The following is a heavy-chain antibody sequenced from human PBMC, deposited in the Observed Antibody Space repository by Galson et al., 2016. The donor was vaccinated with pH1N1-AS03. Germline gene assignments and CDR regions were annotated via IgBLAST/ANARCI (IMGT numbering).Heavy chain of an antibody. CDR1: GDSISTSD. CDR3: ARLLGKAFPRLGRNFGMDV. J-gene: IGHJ6*02. D-gene: IGHD3-16*01. V-gene: IGHV4-4*09. Sequence: ETLSLTCTVSGDSISTSDWTWIRQPPGKGLESIGYISRSGSTHYNPSLKSRATISIDASKSQFSLSLTSVTAADTAVYFCARLLGKAFPRLGRNFGMDVWGQGTTVTVSS. CDR2: ISRSGST.